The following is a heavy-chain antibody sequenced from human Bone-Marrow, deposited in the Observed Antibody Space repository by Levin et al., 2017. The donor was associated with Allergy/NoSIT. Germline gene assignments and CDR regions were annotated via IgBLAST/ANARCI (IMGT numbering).Heavy chain of an antibody. V-gene: IGHV3-15*01. CDR3: TTEESITICGVVINLGNWFDP. Sequence: GGSLRLSCAASGFTFSNAWMSWVRQAPGKGLEWVGRIKSKTDGGTTDYAAPVKGRFTISRDDSKNTLYLQMNSLKTEDTAVYYCTTEESITICGVVINLGNWFDPWGQGTLVTVSS. J-gene: IGHJ5*02. CDR1: GFTFSNAW. CDR2: IKSKTDGGTT. D-gene: IGHD3-3*01.